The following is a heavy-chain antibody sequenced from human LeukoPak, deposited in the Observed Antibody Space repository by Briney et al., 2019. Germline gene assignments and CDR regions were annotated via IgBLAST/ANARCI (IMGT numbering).Heavy chain of an antibody. J-gene: IGHJ4*02. V-gene: IGHV4-34*01. D-gene: IGHD3-22*01. Sequence: SETLSLTCAVYGGSFSGCYWSWIRQPPGKGLEWIGEINHSGSTNYNPSLKSRVTISVDTSKNQFSLKLSSVTAADTAVYYRASTQYYYDSSGYLNWGQGTLVTVSS. CDR2: INHSGST. CDR3: ASTQYYYDSSGYLN. CDR1: GGSFSGCY.